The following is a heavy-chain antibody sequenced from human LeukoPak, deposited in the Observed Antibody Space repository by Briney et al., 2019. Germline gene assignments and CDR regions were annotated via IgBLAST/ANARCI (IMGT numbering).Heavy chain of an antibody. D-gene: IGHD2-2*01. CDR3: ARDGAGYCSSTSCRAGVDY. Sequence: SETLSLTCAVSTDSFSPFYWTWIRQPPGKGLEWIGSIYHGGSTYYSPSLKSRVTISVDTSKNQFSLKLSSVTAADTAVYFCARDGAGYCSSTSCRAGVDYWGQGTLVTVSS. J-gene: IGHJ4*02. CDR2: IYHGGST. CDR1: TDSFSPFY. V-gene: IGHV4-38-2*02.